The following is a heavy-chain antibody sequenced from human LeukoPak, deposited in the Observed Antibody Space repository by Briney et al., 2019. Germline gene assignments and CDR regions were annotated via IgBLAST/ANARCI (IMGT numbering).Heavy chain of an antibody. CDR3: ASETTAGYFDY. CDR1: GGSISNGNYC. D-gene: IGHD4-17*01. J-gene: IGHJ4*02. V-gene: IGHV4-30-2*01. CDR2: IYHSGNT. Sequence: PSETLSLTCAVSGGSISNGNYCWSWIRQPPGKGLEWIGYIYHSGNTYYNPSLKSRVTISVDRSKNQFSLKLTSVTAADTAVYYCASETTAGYFDYWGQGTLVTVSS.